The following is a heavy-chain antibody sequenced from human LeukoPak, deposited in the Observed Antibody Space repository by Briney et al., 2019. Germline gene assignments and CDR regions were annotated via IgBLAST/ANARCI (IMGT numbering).Heavy chain of an antibody. CDR3: ARDYGLREGFDY. Sequence: SETLSLTCTVSSGSISSYYWSWIRQPPGKGLEWIGYIYYSGSTNYNPSLKSRVTISVDTSKNQFSLKLSSVTAADTAVYYCARDYGLREGFDYWGQGTLVTVSS. J-gene: IGHJ4*02. D-gene: IGHD4-17*01. V-gene: IGHV4-59*01. CDR2: IYYSGST. CDR1: SGSISSYY.